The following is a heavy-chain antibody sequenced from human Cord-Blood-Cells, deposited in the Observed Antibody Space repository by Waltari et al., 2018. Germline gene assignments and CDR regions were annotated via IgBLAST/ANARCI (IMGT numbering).Heavy chain of an antibody. J-gene: IGHJ4*02. CDR1: GGSISSSSYY. D-gene: IGHD3-10*01. V-gene: IGHV4-39*01. CDR3: ARSYGSGSYYNVHFDY. CDR2: IYYSGST. Sequence: QLQLQESGPGLVTPSETLSLNCTVSGGSISSSSYYWGWLRQPPGKGLEWIGSIYYSGSTYYNPSLKSRVTISVDTSKNQFSLKLSSVTAADTAVYYCARSYGSGSYYNVHFDYWGQGTLVTVSS.